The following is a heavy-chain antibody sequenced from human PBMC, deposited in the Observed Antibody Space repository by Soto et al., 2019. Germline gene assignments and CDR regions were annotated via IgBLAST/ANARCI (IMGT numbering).Heavy chain of an antibody. Sequence: QVQLVESGGGVVQPGRSLRLSCAASGFTFSKFGMHWLRQAPGRGLEWVAGISNDGSDEYYVDSVKGRFNISRDNSKITLSLQMNSLRFEDTVVYFCAKDRRKWGDSPFEKWGQGTLVTVSS. D-gene: IGHD2-21*02. J-gene: IGHJ4*02. CDR3: AKDRRKWGDSPFEK. CDR1: GFTFSKFG. V-gene: IGHV3-30*18. CDR2: ISNDGSDE.